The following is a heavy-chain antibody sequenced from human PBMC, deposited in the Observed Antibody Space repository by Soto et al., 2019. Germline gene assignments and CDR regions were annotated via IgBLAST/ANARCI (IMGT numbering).Heavy chain of an antibody. D-gene: IGHD5-18*01. CDR1: GGTFSSYA. V-gene: IGHV1-69*13. Sequence: SVKVSCKASGGTFSSYAISWVRQAPGQGLEWMGGIIPIFGTANYAQKFQGRVTNTADESTSTAYMELSSLRSEDTAVYYCAREARLGYSYGPGHDAFDIWGQGTMVSVSS. CDR2: IIPIFGTA. J-gene: IGHJ3*02. CDR3: AREARLGYSYGPGHDAFDI.